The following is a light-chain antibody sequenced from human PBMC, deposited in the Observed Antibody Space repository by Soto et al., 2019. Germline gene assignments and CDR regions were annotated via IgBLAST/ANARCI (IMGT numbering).Light chain of an antibody. Sequence: IQMTQSPSTLSASVGXXXTXTXXASQSISSWLAWYQQKPGKAPKLLIYKASSLESGVPSRFSGSGSGTEFTLTTSSLQPDDFATYYCQQYNSYPWTFGQGTKVDIK. CDR1: QSISSW. J-gene: IGKJ1*01. V-gene: IGKV1-5*03. CDR2: KAS. CDR3: QQYNSYPWT.